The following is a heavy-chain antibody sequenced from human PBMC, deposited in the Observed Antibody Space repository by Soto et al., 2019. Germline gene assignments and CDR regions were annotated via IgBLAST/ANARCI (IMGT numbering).Heavy chain of an antibody. D-gene: IGHD3-3*01. Sequence: GGSLRLSCAASGFTFRDHYMSWIRQAPGKGLEWISYISISGQNIHYADSVKGRFTISRDNAKNSLYLQMNSLRDEDTAVYYCARALEYDFWSGYSPPQESAYYYYGMDVWGQGTTVTVSS. CDR1: GFTFRDHY. J-gene: IGHJ6*02. CDR2: ISISGQNI. V-gene: IGHV3-11*04. CDR3: ARALEYDFWSGYSPPQESAYYYYGMDV.